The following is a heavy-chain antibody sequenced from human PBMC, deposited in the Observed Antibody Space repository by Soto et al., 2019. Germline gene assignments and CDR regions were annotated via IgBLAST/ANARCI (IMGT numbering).Heavy chain of an antibody. CDR3: ARGPRYYGSGSYWFDP. V-gene: IGHV1-3*01. J-gene: IGHJ5*02. D-gene: IGHD3-10*01. CDR1: GYTFTSYA. Sequence: ASVKVSCKASGYTFTSYAMHWVRQAPGQRLEWMGWINAGNGSTSYAQKFQGRVTMTRDTSTGTVYMELSSLRSEDTAVYYCARGPRYYGSGSYWFDPWGQGTLVTVSS. CDR2: INAGNGST.